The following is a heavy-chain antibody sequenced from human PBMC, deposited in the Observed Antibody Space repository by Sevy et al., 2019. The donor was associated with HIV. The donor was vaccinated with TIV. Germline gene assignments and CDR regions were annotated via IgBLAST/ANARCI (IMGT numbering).Heavy chain of an antibody. J-gene: IGHJ4*02. CDR3: ASSGGNSFRDY. D-gene: IGHD2-21*02. Sequence: SETLSLTCTVSGDSISSGDYYWSWIRQPPGKGLEWIGKIYYSGNSFYNPSLRSRVTISVDTSKNQFSLKLTSVTAADTAIYYCASSGGNSFRDYWGQGTLVTVSS. CDR1: GDSISSGDYY. CDR2: IYYSGNS. V-gene: IGHV4-30-4*01.